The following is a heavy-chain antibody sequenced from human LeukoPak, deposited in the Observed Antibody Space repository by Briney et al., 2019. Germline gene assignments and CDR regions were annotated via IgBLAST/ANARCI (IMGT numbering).Heavy chain of an antibody. V-gene: IGHV3-30*03. Sequence: GGSLRLSCVASGFPLSSYWMTWVRQAPGKGLEWVAIISNDGSRKYYAHSVEGRLTISRDNSKNTLYLQMDSLRAEDTAVYYCARDRAWNYFDYWGQGTLVTVSS. CDR3: ARDRAWNYFDY. J-gene: IGHJ4*02. D-gene: IGHD3-3*01. CDR1: GFPLSSYW. CDR2: ISNDGSRK.